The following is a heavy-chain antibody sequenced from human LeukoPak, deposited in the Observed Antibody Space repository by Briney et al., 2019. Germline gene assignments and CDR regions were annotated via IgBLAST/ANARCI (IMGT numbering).Heavy chain of an antibody. J-gene: IGHJ4*02. CDR1: GFTFSSYW. V-gene: IGHV3-7*01. CDR3: AREGSQSASGTYPGND. D-gene: IGHD1-26*01. CDR2: IKQDGSEK. Sequence: PGGSLRLSCAASGFTFSSYWMNWVRQAPGKGLEWVANIKQDGSEKYDVDSVKGRFTISRDNAKNSLFLQMNRLRAEDTAVYFCAREGSQSASGTYPGNDWGQGTLVTVSS.